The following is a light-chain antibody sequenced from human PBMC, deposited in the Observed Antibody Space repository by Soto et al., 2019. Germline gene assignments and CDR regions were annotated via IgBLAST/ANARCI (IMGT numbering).Light chain of an antibody. CDR2: AAS. Sequence: DIQMTQSPTSVSASVGDSVTITCRASQGISSWLAWYQQKPRRAPNLLIYAASNLQSGVPSRFSGSGSGTDFTLTIGSLQTEDFATYYCQQAHSFPRTFGQGTKVEVQ. V-gene: IGKV1D-12*01. CDR3: QQAHSFPRT. CDR1: QGISSW. J-gene: IGKJ1*01.